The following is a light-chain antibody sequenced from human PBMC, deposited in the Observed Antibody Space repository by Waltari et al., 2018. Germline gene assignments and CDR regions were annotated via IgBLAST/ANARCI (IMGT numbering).Light chain of an antibody. CDR1: SLSTYY. Sequence: SSELTQDPAVSVALGQTVRITCQGDSLSTYYATWYQQRPRQAPILVIYPRNSRPSGIPDGFSGSSSGNTASLTIPGAQAEDEADYYCSSRDTSGDHWVFGGGTKLTVL. V-gene: IGLV3-19*01. CDR3: SSRDTSGDHWV. CDR2: PRN. J-gene: IGLJ3*02.